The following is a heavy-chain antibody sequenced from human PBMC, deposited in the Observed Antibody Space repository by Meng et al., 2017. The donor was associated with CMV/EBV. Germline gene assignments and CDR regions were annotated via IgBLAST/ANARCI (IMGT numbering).Heavy chain of an antibody. J-gene: IGHJ3*02. Sequence: ASVLVSCKASGYTFTGYYMHWVRQAPGQGLEWMGWINPNSGGTNYAQKFQGRVTMTRDTSISTAYMELSRLRSDDTAVYYCSRDVGGTITIFGVVIMGAFDIWGQGTMVTVSS. D-gene: IGHD3-3*01. V-gene: IGHV1-2*02. CDR2: INPNSGGT. CDR3: SRDVGGTITIFGVVIMGAFDI. CDR1: GYTFTGYY.